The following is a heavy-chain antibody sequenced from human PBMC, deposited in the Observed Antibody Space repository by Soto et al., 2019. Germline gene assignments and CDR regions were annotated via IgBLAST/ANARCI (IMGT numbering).Heavy chain of an antibody. Sequence: SETLSLTCAVYGGSFSGYYWSWIRQPPGKGLEWIGESNHRGITNYNPSLKSRVTISVDTSKNQFSLKLSSVTAADTAVYYCARAYGRGSGSYSHYSYGMDVWGQGTTVTVSS. CDR2: SNHRGIT. J-gene: IGHJ6*02. V-gene: IGHV4-34*01. CDR1: GGSFSGYY. CDR3: ARAYGRGSGSYSHYSYGMDV. D-gene: IGHD3-10*01.